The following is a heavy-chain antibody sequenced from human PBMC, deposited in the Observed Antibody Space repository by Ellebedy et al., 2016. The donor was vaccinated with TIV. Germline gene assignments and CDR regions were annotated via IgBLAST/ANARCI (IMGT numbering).Heavy chain of an antibody. CDR3: ARAPEPSYGTP. J-gene: IGHJ5*02. CDR1: GYTFTSYY. D-gene: IGHD5-18*01. V-gene: IGHV1-18*04. CDR2: ISAYNGNT. Sequence: ASVKVSXXASGYTFTSYYMHWVRQAPGQGLEWMGWISAYNGNTNYAQKLQGRVTMTTDTSTSTAYMELRSLRSDDTAVYYCARAPEPSYGTPWGQGTLVTVSS.